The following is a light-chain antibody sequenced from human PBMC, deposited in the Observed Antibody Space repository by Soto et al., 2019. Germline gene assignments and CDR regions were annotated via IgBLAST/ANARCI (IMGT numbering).Light chain of an antibody. V-gene: IGKV3-20*01. J-gene: IGKJ2*01. CDR2: GAS. CDR3: QQYGGAPYA. CDR1: QSVSRNY. Sequence: ENVLTQSPGTLSLSPGERATLSCRASQSVSRNYLAWYQQKPGQAPRLLIYGASSRATGIPDRFSGSGSGTDFTLTISRLEPEDVAVYYCQQYGGAPYAFGQGTKLEIK.